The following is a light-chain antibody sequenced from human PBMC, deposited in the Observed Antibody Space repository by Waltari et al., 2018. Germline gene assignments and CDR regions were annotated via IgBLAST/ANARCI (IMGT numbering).Light chain of an antibody. Sequence: SVLTQPPSASGTPGQRVTISCSGSSSNIGSNYVYWYQQLPGPAPKLLVYRNNQRPEGVPDRFSGSKSGTSASLDISGLRSEDEADYYCAAWDDSLSGVLFGGGTKLTV. CDR1: SSNIGSNY. V-gene: IGLV1-47*01. CDR2: RNN. CDR3: AAWDDSLSGVL. J-gene: IGLJ2*01.